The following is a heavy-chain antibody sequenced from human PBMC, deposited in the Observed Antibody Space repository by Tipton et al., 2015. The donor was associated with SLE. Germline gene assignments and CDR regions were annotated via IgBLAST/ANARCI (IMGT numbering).Heavy chain of an antibody. CDR2: IYHSGST. V-gene: IGHV4-39*07. J-gene: IGHJ4*02. CDR1: GGSISSSSYY. CDR3: ARGGIQLREGFDY. Sequence: TLSLTCTVSGGSISSSSYYWGWIRQPPGKGLEWIGSIYHSGSTYYNPSLKSRVTISVDTSKNQFSLKLSSVTAADTAVYYCARGGIQLREGFDYWGQGTLVTVAS. D-gene: IGHD5-18*01.